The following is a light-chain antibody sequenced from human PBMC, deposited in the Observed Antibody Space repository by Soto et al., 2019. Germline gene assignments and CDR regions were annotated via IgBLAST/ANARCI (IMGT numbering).Light chain of an antibody. Sequence: QSVLTQPPSASGSPGQSVTISCSGSSSDIGAYNFVSWYQQHPGQAPKLMIFEVNQRPSGVPNRFSGSKSGNTASLTVSGLQAEDEADYYCSSFAGDNDVIFGGGTMVTVL. CDR3: SSFAGDNDVI. CDR2: EVN. CDR1: SSDIGAYNF. V-gene: IGLV2-8*01. J-gene: IGLJ2*01.